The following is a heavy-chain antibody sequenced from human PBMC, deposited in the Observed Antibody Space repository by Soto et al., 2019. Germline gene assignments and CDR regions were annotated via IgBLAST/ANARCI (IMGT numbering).Heavy chain of an antibody. V-gene: IGHV3-30*18. D-gene: IGHD1-26*01. CDR2: ISYDGSNK. Sequence: GGSLRLSCAASGFTFSSYGMHWVRQAPGKGLEWVAVISYDGSNKYYADSVKGRFTISRDNSKNTLYLQMNSLRAEDTAVYYCAKDHSGSYDYWGQGTLVTVSS. CDR1: GFTFSSYG. J-gene: IGHJ4*02. CDR3: AKDHSGSYDY.